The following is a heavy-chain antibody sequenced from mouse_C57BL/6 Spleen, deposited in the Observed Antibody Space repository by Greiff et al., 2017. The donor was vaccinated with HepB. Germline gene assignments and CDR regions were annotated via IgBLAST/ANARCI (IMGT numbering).Heavy chain of an antibody. CDR1: GFTFSSYG. CDR3: ARQITTVVHWYFDV. Sequence: EVQLVESGGDLVKPGGSLKLSCAASGFTFSSYGMSWVRQTPDKRLEWVATISSGGSYTYYPDSVKGRFTISRDNAKNTLYLQMSSLKSEDTAVYYCARQITTVVHWYFDVWGTGTTVTVSS. D-gene: IGHD1-1*01. CDR2: ISSGGSYT. V-gene: IGHV5-6*01. J-gene: IGHJ1*03.